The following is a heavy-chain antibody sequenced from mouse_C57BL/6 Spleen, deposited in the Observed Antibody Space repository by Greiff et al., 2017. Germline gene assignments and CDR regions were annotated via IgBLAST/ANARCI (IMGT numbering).Heavy chain of an antibody. J-gene: IGHJ2*01. CDR1: GYAFSSSW. CDR2: IYPGDGDT. CDR3: AQQDLTGLDY. V-gene: IGHV1-82*01. Sequence: VKLLESGPELVKPGASVKISCKASGYAFSSSWMNWVKQRPGKGLEWIGRIYPGDGDTNYNGKFKGKATLTADKSSSTAYMQLSSLTSEDSAVYFCAQQDLTGLDYWGQGTTLTVSS. D-gene: IGHD4-1*01.